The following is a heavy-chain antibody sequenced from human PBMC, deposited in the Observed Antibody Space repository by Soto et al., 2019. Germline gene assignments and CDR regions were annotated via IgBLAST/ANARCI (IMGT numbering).Heavy chain of an antibody. V-gene: IGHV4-4*02. Sequence: SETLSLACAVSGGSISSSNWWSWVRQPPGKGLEWIGEIYHSGSTNYNPSLKSRVTISVDKSKNQFSLKLSSVTAADTAVYYCARAAMGGSSWPFDYWGQGTLVTVSS. J-gene: IGHJ4*02. CDR1: GGSISSSNW. CDR2: IYHSGST. CDR3: ARAAMGGSSWPFDY. D-gene: IGHD6-13*01.